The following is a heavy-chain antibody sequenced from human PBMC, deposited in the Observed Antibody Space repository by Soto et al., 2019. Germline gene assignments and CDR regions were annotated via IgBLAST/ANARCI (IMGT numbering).Heavy chain of an antibody. CDR1: GFTFSSYV. CDR2: ISGSGNTT. J-gene: IGHJ4*02. Sequence: EVQLLESGGGLVQPGGSLRLSCAASGFTFSSYVMTWVRRAPGKGLEWVSAISGSGNTTYYADSVKGRFTVSRDSSRNTLYLQMNSLTAEDTAVYFCAKDLSSTWYPQYWGQGTLVTVSS. V-gene: IGHV3-23*01. D-gene: IGHD6-13*01. CDR3: AKDLSSTWYPQY.